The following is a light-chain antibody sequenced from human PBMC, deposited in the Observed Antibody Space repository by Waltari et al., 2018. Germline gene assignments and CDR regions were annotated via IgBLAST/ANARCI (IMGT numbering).Light chain of an antibody. Sequence: DIQLTQSPSFLSASVGDRVTITCRASQGISSYVAWYQQNPGKAPRLLIHSASTLQSGGPSRFSGSGSGTEFTLTISSLQPEDFASYYCQQLSSQPLTFGGGTKVEI. CDR2: SAS. J-gene: IGKJ4*01. CDR3: QQLSSQPLT. CDR1: QGISSY. V-gene: IGKV1-9*01.